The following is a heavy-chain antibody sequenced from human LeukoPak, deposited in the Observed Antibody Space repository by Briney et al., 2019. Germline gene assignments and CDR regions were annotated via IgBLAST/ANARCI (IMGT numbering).Heavy chain of an antibody. J-gene: IGHJ4*02. CDR1: GGSISSSSNY. Sequence: KSSETLSLTCTVSGGSISSSSNYWAWIRQPPGKGLEWIGSIYYSGSTYYNPSLKSRVTISVDTSKNQFSLKLSSVTAADTAVYYCARVKELPYYYDSSGLYFDYWGQGTLVTVSS. CDR3: ARVKELPYYYDSSGLYFDY. CDR2: IYYSGST. V-gene: IGHV4-39*07. D-gene: IGHD3-22*01.